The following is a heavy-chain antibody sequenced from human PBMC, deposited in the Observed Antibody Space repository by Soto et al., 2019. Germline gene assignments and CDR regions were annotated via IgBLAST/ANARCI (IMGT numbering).Heavy chain of an antibody. D-gene: IGHD1-26*01. CDR1: GDSISRGYH. J-gene: IGHJ2*01. V-gene: IGHV4-38-2*01. CDR2: INHSGST. Sequence: QVQLQESGPRLVKPSETLSLTCAVSGDSISRGYHWAWIRQPPGKGLEWVGEINHSGSTNYNPSLKSRVTISVDTSKIQFSLKLISVTAADTAVYYCARGRGELRLFVRRHWYFDLWGRGTLGTVSS. CDR3: ARGRGELRLFVRRHWYFDL.